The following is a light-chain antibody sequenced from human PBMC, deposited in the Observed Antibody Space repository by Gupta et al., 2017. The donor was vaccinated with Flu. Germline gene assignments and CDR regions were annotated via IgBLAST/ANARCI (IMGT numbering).Light chain of an antibody. Sequence: QAVVTQEPSLTVSPGGTVTRTCCSSARHVTSGHYPYWFQKRPGQTPKLLIFDKTNKYSGTPARFSASPFGGTAAVTTAGAQPEEEADYYCLLESYSRTRRVFGGGTKLTVL. V-gene: IGLV7-46*01. CDR2: DKT. CDR3: LLESYSRTRRV. CDR1: ARHVTSGHY. J-gene: IGLJ3*02.